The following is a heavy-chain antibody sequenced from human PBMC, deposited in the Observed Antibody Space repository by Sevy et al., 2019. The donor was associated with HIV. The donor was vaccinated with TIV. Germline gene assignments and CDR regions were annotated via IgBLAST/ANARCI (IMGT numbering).Heavy chain of an antibody. CDR3: ARELDSSSWWGYSDC. J-gene: IGHJ4*02. CDR2: IKEDGSGV. D-gene: IGHD6-13*01. V-gene: IGHV3-7*01. Sequence: GGSLRLSCAASGFAFSSYWMSWVRQAPGKGLEWVANIKEDGSGVYYVGSVKGRFTISRDNAKNSLYLQMNSLRAEDTAVYYCARELDSSSWWGYSDCWGQGVLVTVSS. CDR1: GFAFSSYW.